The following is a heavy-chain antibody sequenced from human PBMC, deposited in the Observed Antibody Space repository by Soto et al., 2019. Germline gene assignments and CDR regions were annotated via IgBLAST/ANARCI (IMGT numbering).Heavy chain of an antibody. CDR3: ARADPDASVGY. Sequence: SETLSLTCTVSGGSMSSYYWAWLRQSPGRGLEWIGYISYSGSTYYNPSLKSRVTISADTSKNQFSLRMNSMIAADTAVYYCARADPDASVGYWGQGTLVTVSS. D-gene: IGHD2-15*01. CDR1: GGSMSSYY. J-gene: IGHJ4*02. V-gene: IGHV4-59*01. CDR2: ISYSGST.